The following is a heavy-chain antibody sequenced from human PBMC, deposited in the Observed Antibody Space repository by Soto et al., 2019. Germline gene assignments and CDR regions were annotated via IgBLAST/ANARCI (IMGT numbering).Heavy chain of an antibody. Sequence: SETLSLTCTVSGGSISSSSYYWSWVRQPPGKGLEWIGYIYHSGSTYYNPSLKSRVTISVDRSKNQFSLKLSSVTAADTAVYYCARARGGGSQRWFDPWGQGTLVTVSS. CDR1: GGSISSSSYY. CDR3: ARARGGGSQRWFDP. V-gene: IGHV4-30-2*01. J-gene: IGHJ5*02. CDR2: IYHSGST. D-gene: IGHD2-15*01.